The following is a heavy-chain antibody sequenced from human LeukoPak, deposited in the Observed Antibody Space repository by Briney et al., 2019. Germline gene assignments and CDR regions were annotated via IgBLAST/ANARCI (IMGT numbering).Heavy chain of an antibody. V-gene: IGHV1-24*01. J-gene: IGHJ3*02. Sequence: ASVKVSCKVSGYTITELSMHWVRQAPGKGLEWMGGFDPEDGETIYAQKFQGRVTMTEDTSTDTAYMELSSLRSEDTAVYYCATDRISWLLPTAEPSPFDIWGQGTMVTVSS. D-gene: IGHD3-22*01. CDR3: ATDRISWLLPTAEPSPFDI. CDR2: FDPEDGET. CDR1: GYTITELS.